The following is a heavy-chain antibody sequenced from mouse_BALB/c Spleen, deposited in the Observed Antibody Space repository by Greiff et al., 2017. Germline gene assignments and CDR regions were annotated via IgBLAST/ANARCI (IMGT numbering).Heavy chain of an antibody. CDR2: INPYNDGT. CDR3: ARDYYGYRYFDV. V-gene: IGHV1-14*01. D-gene: IGHD1-1*01. CDR1: GYTFTSYV. Sequence: VHVKQSGPELVKPGASVKMSCKASGYTFTSYVMHWVKQKPGQGLEWIGYINPYNDGTKYNEKFKGKATLTSDKSSSTAYMELSSLTSEDSAVYYCARDYYGYRYFDVWGAGTTVTVSS. J-gene: IGHJ1*01.